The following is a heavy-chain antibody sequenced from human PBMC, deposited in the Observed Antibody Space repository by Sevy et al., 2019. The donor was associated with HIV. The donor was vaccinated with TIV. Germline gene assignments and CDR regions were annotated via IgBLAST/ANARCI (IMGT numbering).Heavy chain of an antibody. Sequence: GESLKISCAASGFTFSSYSMNWDRQAPGKGLEWVSSISSSSSYIYYAGSVKGRFTISRDNAKNSLYLQMNSLRAEDTAVYYCARDRYYYDKPAFDIWGQRTMVTVSS. CDR2: ISSSSSYI. J-gene: IGHJ3*02. CDR1: GFTFSSYS. D-gene: IGHD3-22*01. CDR3: ARDRYYYDKPAFDI. V-gene: IGHV3-21*01.